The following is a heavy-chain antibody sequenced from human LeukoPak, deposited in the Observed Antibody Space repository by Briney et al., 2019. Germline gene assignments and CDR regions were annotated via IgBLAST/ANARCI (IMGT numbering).Heavy chain of an antibody. CDR3: AREGVGATAYFDY. CDR1: GYTFTIYY. D-gene: IGHD1-26*01. V-gene: IGHV1-46*01. CDR2: INPSGGST. Sequence: GASVNVSCTASGYTFTIYYMHWVRQAPGQGLEWMGIINPSGGSTSYAQKFQGRVTMTRDTSTSTVYMELSSLRSEDTAVYYCAREGVGATAYFDYWGQGTLVTVSS. J-gene: IGHJ4*02.